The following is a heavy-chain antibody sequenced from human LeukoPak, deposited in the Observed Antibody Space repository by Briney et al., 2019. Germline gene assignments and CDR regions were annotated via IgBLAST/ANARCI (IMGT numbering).Heavy chain of an antibody. CDR1: GYTFTSYG. CDR3: ARAWGSVRSSLATDDAFDI. V-gene: IGHV1-18*01. Sequence: GASVKVSCKASGYTFTSYGISWVRQAPGQGLEWMGWISAYNGNANYAQKLQGRVTMTTDTSTSTAYMELRSLRSDDTAVYCCARAWGSVRSSLATDDAFDIWGQGTMVTVSS. CDR2: ISAYNGNA. D-gene: IGHD6-13*01. J-gene: IGHJ3*02.